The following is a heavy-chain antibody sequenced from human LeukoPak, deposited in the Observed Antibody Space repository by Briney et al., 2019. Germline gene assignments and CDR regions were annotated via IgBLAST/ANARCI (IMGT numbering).Heavy chain of an antibody. CDR2: IRSKANSYAT. Sequence: GGSLKLSCAASGFTFSGSAMHWVRQASGKGLEWVGRIRSKANSYATAYAASVKGRFTISRDDSKNTAYLQMNSLKTEDTAVYYCTSRKYDSSGYYSYWGQGTLVTVSS. V-gene: IGHV3-73*01. J-gene: IGHJ4*02. CDR1: GFTFSGSA. CDR3: TSRKYDSSGYYSY. D-gene: IGHD3-22*01.